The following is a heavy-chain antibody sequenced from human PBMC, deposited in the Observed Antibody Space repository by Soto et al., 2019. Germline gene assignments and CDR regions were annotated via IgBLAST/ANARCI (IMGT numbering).Heavy chain of an antibody. CDR3: ARGLLFFFFNDTATNDI. Sequence: DGETRLHSRISSRHCQKKRLEWIGYIYYSGSTNYNPSLKSRVTISVDTSQNQFSLKLRSVTAADTAVYYCARGLLFFFFNDTATNDI. J-gene: IGHJ3*02. CDR1: DGETRLHS. V-gene: IGHV4-59*11. CDR2: IYYSGST. D-gene: IGHD3-22*01.